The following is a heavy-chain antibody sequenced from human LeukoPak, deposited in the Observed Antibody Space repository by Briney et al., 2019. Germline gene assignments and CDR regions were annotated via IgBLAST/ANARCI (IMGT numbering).Heavy chain of an antibody. J-gene: IGHJ4*02. Sequence: GGSLRLTCAASGFTFDDHGMNWVRQAPGKGLEWVSGINWNGGSTFYADSVKGRFTISRDNAKNALYLQMNSLTVEDTALYHCARDRSYGSFDFWGQGTLVTVSS. D-gene: IGHD5-18*01. CDR1: GFTFDDHG. CDR3: ARDRSYGSFDF. V-gene: IGHV3-20*01. CDR2: INWNGGST.